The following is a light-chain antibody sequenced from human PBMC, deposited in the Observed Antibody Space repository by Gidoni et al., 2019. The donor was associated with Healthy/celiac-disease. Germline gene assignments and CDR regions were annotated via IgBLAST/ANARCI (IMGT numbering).Light chain of an antibody. Sequence: QSVLTQPPSVSDAPWQRVTIDCTGSSSTIGAGHDVHWYQLLPGTAPKLLISGNNNRRSGVPDRFSGSKSGTSASLAITGLQAEDEADYYCQAYDSSLTGPVVFGGGTKLTVL. CDR2: GNN. CDR1: SSTIGAGHD. V-gene: IGLV1-40*01. J-gene: IGLJ2*01. CDR3: QAYDSSLTGPVV.